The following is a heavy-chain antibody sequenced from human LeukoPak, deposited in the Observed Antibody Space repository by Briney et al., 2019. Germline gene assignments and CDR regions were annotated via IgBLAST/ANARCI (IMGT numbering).Heavy chain of an antibody. CDR1: GFTFSRYD. D-gene: IGHD2-2*01. Sequence: GGSLRLSCAASGFTFSRYDMQWVRQGTGKGLEWVSGITTAGVTYYQGSVKGRFTISRENAKNSLYLQMSSLRAGDTAVYYCVRGASWTFDIWGQGTMVTVSS. CDR2: ITTAGVT. V-gene: IGHV3-13*04. CDR3: VRGASWTFDI. J-gene: IGHJ3*02.